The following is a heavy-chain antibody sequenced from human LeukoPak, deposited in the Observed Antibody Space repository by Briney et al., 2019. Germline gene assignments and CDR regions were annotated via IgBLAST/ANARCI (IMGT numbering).Heavy chain of an antibody. V-gene: IGHV3-9*03. Sequence: PGGSLRLSCAASGFTFDDYAMHWVRQAPGKGLEWVSGISWNSGSIGYADSVKGRFTISRDNAKNSLYLQMNSLRAEDMALYYCAKDRHSSSWTLFDYWGQGTLVTVSS. CDR1: GFTFDDYA. CDR2: ISWNSGSI. J-gene: IGHJ4*02. CDR3: AKDRHSSSWTLFDY. D-gene: IGHD6-13*01.